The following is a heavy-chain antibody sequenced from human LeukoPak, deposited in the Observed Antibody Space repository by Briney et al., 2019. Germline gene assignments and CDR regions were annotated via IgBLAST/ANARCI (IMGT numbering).Heavy chain of an antibody. CDR3: AKEMNDYVDYFYMDV. CDR2: IRYDGTKK. J-gene: IGHJ6*04. D-gene: IGHD4-17*01. V-gene: IGHV3-30*02. CDR1: GLTFSSYA. Sequence: GVSLRLSCAASGLTFSSYAMHWVRQAPGKGLDWVAFIRYDGTKKYCADSVKGRFTVSRDNSKNTLYLQMNSLRAEDTAVYYCAKEMNDYVDYFYMDVWGKGTTVTVSS.